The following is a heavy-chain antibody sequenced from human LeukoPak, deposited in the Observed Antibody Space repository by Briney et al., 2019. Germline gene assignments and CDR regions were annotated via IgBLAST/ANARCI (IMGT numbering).Heavy chain of an antibody. CDR3: AKDYDSSGYTFFDY. CDR1: GFTFDDYA. CDR2: ISWNSGSI. D-gene: IGHD3-22*01. V-gene: IGHV3-9*01. J-gene: IGHJ4*02. Sequence: GGSLRLSCAASGFTFDDYAMHWVRQAPGKGLEWVSGISWNSGSIGYADSVKGRFTISRDSAKNSLYLQMNSLRAEDTALYYCAKDYDSSGYTFFDYWGQGTLVTVSS.